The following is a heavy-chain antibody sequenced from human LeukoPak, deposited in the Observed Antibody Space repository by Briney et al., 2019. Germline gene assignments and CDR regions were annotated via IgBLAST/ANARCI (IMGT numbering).Heavy chain of an antibody. D-gene: IGHD3-22*01. Sequence: SETLSLTCTVSGGSISIYYWSWIRQPPGKRLEWIGYIYYSGSTNYNPSLKSRVTISVDTSKNQFSLKLSSVTAADTAVYYCGRWGSGYYFFDYWGQGTLVTVSS. J-gene: IGHJ4*02. CDR1: GGSISIYY. V-gene: IGHV4-59*01. CDR3: GRWGSGYYFFDY. CDR2: IYYSGST.